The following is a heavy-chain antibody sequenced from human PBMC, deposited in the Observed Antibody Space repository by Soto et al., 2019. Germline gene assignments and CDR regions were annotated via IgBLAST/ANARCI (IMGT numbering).Heavy chain of an antibody. CDR1: RCTFNNSY. CDR2: ISSSSSTI. V-gene: IGHV3-48*01. CDR3: ALGWFGEFLNAFDI. J-gene: IGHJ3*02. Sequence: EGSRRLYCGASRCTFNNSYMNWVRQDPGKGLEWVSYISSSSSTIYYADSVKGRFTISRDNAKNSLYLQMNSLRAEDTAVYYCALGWFGEFLNAFDIWGQGTMVTGS. D-gene: IGHD3-10*01.